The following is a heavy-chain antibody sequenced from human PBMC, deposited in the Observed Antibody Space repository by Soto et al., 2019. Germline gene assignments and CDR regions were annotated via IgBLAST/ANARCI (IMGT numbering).Heavy chain of an antibody. D-gene: IGHD6-19*01. CDR3: ASRIAVAGRRAYYYYGMDV. J-gene: IGHJ6*02. V-gene: IGHV1-69*13. CDR1: GGTFSSYA. CDR2: IIPIFGTA. Sequence: SVTVSFKASGGTFSSYAISWVRQAPGQGLEWMGGIIPIFGTANYAQKFQGRVTITADESTSTAYMELSSLRSEDTAVYYCASRIAVAGRRAYYYYGMDVWGQGTTVTVSS.